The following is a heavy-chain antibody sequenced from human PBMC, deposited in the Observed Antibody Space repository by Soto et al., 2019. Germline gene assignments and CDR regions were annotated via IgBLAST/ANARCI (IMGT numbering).Heavy chain of an antibody. D-gene: IGHD2-15*01. CDR1: GGSFSGYY. V-gene: IGHV4-34*01. Sequence: SETLSLTCAVYGGSFSGYYWSWIRQPPGKGLEWIGEINHSGSTNYNPSLKSRVTISVDTSKNQFSLKLSSVTAADTAVYYCVRRNRYSGYYYGMDVWGQGTTVTVSS. J-gene: IGHJ6*02. CDR2: INHSGST. CDR3: VRRNRYSGYYYGMDV.